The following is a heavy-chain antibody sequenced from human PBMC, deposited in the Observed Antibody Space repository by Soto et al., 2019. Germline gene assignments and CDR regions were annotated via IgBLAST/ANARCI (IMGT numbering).Heavy chain of an antibody. CDR3: AKGVVVVVVAAEQDAFDI. Sequence: EVQLVESGGGLVQPGRSLRLSCAASGFTFDDYAMHWVRQAPGKGLEWVSGISWNSGSIGYADSVKGRFTISRDNAKNSLYLQMNSLRAEDTALYYCAKGVVVVVVAAEQDAFDIWGQGTMVTVSS. V-gene: IGHV3-9*01. CDR1: GFTFDDYA. J-gene: IGHJ3*02. CDR2: ISWNSGSI. D-gene: IGHD2-15*01.